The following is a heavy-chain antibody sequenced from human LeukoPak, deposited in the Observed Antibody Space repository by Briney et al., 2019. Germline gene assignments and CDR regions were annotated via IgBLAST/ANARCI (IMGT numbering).Heavy chain of an antibody. J-gene: IGHJ4*02. CDR1: GFSFSSYA. V-gene: IGHV3-23*01. CDR3: AKDPGTYYYDSSYYTG. Sequence: GGSLRLSCAASGFSFSSYAMSWVRHVPGKGLEWISSFSGHTGDTYYADSVKGRFTISRDNSKNTLYLQMNSLRAEDTALYYCAKDPGTYYYDSSYYTGWGQGTLVTVSS. D-gene: IGHD3-22*01. CDR2: FSGHTGDT.